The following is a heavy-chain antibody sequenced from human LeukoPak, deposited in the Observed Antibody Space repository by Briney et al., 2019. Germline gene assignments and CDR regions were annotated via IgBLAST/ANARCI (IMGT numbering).Heavy chain of an antibody. CDR1: GFTFSSYG. Sequence: PGGSLRLSCAASGFTFSSYGMHWVRQAPGKGLEWVAVISYDGSNKYYADSVKGRFTISRDNSKNTLYLQMNSLRAEDTAVYYCAKDATPSRGYSYGPGGYWGQGTLVTVSS. CDR2: ISYDGSNK. V-gene: IGHV3-30*18. CDR3: AKDATPSRGYSYGPGGY. D-gene: IGHD5-18*01. J-gene: IGHJ4*02.